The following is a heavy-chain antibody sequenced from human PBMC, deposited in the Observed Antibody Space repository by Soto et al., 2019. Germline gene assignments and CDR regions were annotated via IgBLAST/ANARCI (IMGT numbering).Heavy chain of an antibody. V-gene: IGHV5-51*01. CDR1: GYSLTNIW. J-gene: IGHJ4*01. D-gene: IGHD3-10*01. CDR3: ARHSTSAPKDY. CDR2: IDPGDSDT. Sequence: PGESLKISCKGSGYSLTNIWIHWVRQMPGKGLEWMGRIDPGDSDTRYSPSFEGHVTISVDKSISTAFLQWNSLKASDNAIYYCARHSTSAPKDYWGQGTLVTVSS.